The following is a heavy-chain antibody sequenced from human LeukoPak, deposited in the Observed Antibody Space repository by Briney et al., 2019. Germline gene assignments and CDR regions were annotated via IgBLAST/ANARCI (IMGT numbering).Heavy chain of an antibody. V-gene: IGHV3-23*01. CDR2: ISGSGINT. CDR3: AKEDPTLGYYFDY. D-gene: IGHD7-27*01. CDR1: GFTVSSNY. J-gene: IGHJ4*01. Sequence: GGSLRLSCAASGFTVSSNYMSWVRQAPGKGLEWVSAISGSGINTYYADSVKGRFTISRDNSKNTLYLQMNSLRAEDTAVYYCAKEDPTLGYYFDYWGQGNLVTVSS.